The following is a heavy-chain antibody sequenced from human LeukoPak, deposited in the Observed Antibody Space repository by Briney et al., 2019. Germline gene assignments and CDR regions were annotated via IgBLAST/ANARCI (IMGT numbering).Heavy chain of an antibody. CDR1: GYTFTGYY. CDR3: ARPLYSGFHFRGSGAFDL. CDR2: INPNSGGT. Sequence: GASVKVSCKASGYTFTGYYMHWVRQAPGQGLEWMGWINPNSGGTNSAQKFQGRVTMTRDTSISTAYMELSRLRSDDTAVYYCARPLYSGFHFRGSGAFDLWGQGTMVTVSS. D-gene: IGHD5-12*01. J-gene: IGHJ3*01. V-gene: IGHV1-2*02.